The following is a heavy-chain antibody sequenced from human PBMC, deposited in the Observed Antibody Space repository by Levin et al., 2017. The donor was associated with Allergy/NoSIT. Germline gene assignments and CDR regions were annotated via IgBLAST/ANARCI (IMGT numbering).Heavy chain of an antibody. D-gene: IGHD6-6*01. CDR3: ARGSTSFRSSSEAYNWYAA. CDR2: INTKTGKP. CDR1: GYTFIDYA. Sequence: ASVKVSCKASGYTFIDYAINWVRQAPGQGLEWMGWINTKTGKPTYAQGFIGRFVFSLDTSVTTTYLQISSLRTEDTAVYYCARGSTSFRSSSEAYNWYAAWGQGTLVTVSS. V-gene: IGHV7-4-1*02. J-gene: IGHJ5*02.